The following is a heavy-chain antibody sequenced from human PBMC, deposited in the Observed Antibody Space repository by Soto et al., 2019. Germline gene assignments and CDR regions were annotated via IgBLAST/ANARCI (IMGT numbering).Heavy chain of an antibody. CDR3: AKDGRGSGSHYNSFGY. D-gene: IGHD3-10*01. CDR1: GFTVGNHY. Sequence: EVQLVESGGGLIQPGGSLKLSCAASGFTVGNHYMSWVRQAPGKGLEWVSLIYSTGTTKYADSVKGRFTVSRDNAKNTLYLQMNSLRAEDTAVYYCAKDGRGSGSHYNSFGYWGQGTLVIVAS. V-gene: IGHV3-53*01. J-gene: IGHJ4*02. CDR2: IYSTGTT.